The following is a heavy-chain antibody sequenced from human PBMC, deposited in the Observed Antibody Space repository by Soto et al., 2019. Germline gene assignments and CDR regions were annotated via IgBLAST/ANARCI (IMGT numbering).Heavy chain of an antibody. D-gene: IGHD3-16*01. V-gene: IGHV4-39*01. CDR2: IYYSGST. CDR3: ARLGTFAGDPFDY. Sequence: SETLSLTYTVSGGSISSSSYYWGWIRQPPGKGLEWIGSIYYSGSTYYNPSLKSRVTISVDTSKNQFSLKLSSVTAADTAVYYCARLGTFAGDPFDYWGQGTLVTVSS. CDR1: GGSISSSSYY. J-gene: IGHJ4*02.